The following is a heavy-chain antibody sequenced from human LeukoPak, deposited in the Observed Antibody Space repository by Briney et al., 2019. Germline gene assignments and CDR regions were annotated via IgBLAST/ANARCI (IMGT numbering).Heavy chain of an antibody. V-gene: IGHV4-39*01. Sequence: SETLSLTCTVSGGSISSSSYYWGWIRQPPGKVLEWIGSIYYSGSTYYNPSLKSRVTISVDTSKNQFSLKLSSVTAADTAVYYCARGGVGSGWSDFDYWGQGTLVTVSS. CDR1: GGSISSSSYY. J-gene: IGHJ4*02. D-gene: IGHD6-19*01. CDR2: IYYSGST. CDR3: ARGGVGSGWSDFDY.